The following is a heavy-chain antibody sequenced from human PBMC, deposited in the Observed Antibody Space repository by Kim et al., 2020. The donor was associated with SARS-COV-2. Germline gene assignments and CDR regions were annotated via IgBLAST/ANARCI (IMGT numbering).Heavy chain of an antibody. CDR3: ARDFRYGDYTGNY. J-gene: IGHJ4*02. Sequence: ATSVKGRVTISRDTPKNTLYLQMNSLRAADTAGYYCARDFRYGDYTGNYWGQGTLVTVSS. V-gene: IGHV3-30*07. D-gene: IGHD4-17*01.